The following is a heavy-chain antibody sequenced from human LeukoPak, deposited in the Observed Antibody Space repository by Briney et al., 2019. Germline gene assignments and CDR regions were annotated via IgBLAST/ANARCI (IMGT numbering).Heavy chain of an antibody. Sequence: SETLSLTCAVYGGSFSGYYWSWIRQPPGEGLEWIGEINHSGSTNYNPSLKSRVTISVDTSKNQFSLKLSSVTAADTAVYYCARRGNDGGFDYWGQGTLVTVSS. CDR1: GGSFSGYY. V-gene: IGHV4-34*01. J-gene: IGHJ4*02. CDR3: ARRGNDGGFDY. CDR2: INHSGST. D-gene: IGHD1-1*01.